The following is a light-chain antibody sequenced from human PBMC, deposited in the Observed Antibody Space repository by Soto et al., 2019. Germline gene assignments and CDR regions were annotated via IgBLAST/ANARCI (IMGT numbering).Light chain of an antibody. V-gene: IGKV1-27*01. CDR2: AAS. CDR1: QSISNY. CDR3: QKYNSAPLT. Sequence: DIQMTQSPSSLSASVGDRVTITCRASQSISNYLAWYQQKPGKVPKLLIYAASTLQSGVPSRFSGSGSGTDFTLTISRLQPEDVATYYCQKYNSAPLTFGPGTKVDIK. J-gene: IGKJ3*01.